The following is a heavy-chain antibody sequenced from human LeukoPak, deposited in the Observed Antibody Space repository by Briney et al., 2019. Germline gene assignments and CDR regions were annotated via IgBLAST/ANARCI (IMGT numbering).Heavy chain of an antibody. Sequence: GGSLRLSCSASGFTFSSYSLHWVGQAPGKGPEWVAVTWSAGGNTYVDSVKGRFTVSRDNFRKTLYLQMNSLRGEDTAVYYCARENSVAATRSFDFWGQGTMVAVSS. V-gene: IGHV3-33*01. CDR2: TWSAGGN. D-gene: IGHD6-19*01. CDR1: GFTFSSYS. J-gene: IGHJ3*01. CDR3: ARENSVAATRSFDF.